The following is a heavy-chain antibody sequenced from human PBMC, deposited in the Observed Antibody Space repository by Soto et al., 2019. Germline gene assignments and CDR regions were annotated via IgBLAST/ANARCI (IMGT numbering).Heavy chain of an antibody. CDR2: IYYSGST. J-gene: IGHJ5*02. V-gene: IGHV4-59*01. Sequence: SETLSLTCTVSGGSISSYYWSWIRQPPGKGLEWIGYIYYSGSTNYNPSLKSRVTISVDTSKNQFSLKLSSVTAADTAVYYCARRSYSSGWYWFDPWGQGTLVTVS. D-gene: IGHD6-19*01. CDR1: GGSISSYY. CDR3: ARRSYSSGWYWFDP.